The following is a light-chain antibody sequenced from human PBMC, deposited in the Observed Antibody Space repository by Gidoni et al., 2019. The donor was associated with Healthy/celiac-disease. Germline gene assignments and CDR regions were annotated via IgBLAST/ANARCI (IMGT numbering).Light chain of an antibody. J-gene: IGKJ1*01. CDR2: LGS. CDR1: QSLLHSNGYNY. Sequence: DSVTTQYPLSLPVTPGEPASISCRASQSLLHSNGYNYLDWYLQKPGQSPQLLIYLGSNLASGVPDRFSGSGSGTDFTLKISRVEAEDVGVYYCMQALQISASFXXXTKVEIK. V-gene: IGKV2-28*01. CDR3: MQALQISAS.